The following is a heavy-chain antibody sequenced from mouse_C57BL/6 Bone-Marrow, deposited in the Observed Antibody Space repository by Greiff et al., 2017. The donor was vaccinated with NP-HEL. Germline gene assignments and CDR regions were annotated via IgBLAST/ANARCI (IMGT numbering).Heavy chain of an antibody. V-gene: IGHV1-26*01. CDR2: INPNNGGT. CDR1: GYTFTDYY. CDR3: ARSGTVVNY. J-gene: IGHJ2*01. D-gene: IGHD1-1*01. Sequence: EVQLQQSGPELVKPGASVKISCKASGYTFTDYYMNWVKQSHGKSLEWIGDINPNNGGTSYNQKFKGKATLTVDKSSSTAYMELRSLTSEDSAVYYCARSGTVVNYWGQGTTLTVSS.